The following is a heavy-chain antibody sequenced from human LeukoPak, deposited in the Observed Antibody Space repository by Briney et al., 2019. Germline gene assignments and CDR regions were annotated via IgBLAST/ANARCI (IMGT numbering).Heavy chain of an antibody. D-gene: IGHD2-2*01. CDR1: GGSISSSGYY. Sequence: SETLSLTCTVSGGSISSSGYYWGWIRQPPGKGLEWIGSIYYSGSTYYNPSLKSRVTISVDTSKNQFSLKLSSVTAADTAVYYCARHRYCSSTSCYYYYYYGMDVWGQGTTVTVSS. CDR2: IYYSGST. J-gene: IGHJ6*02. V-gene: IGHV4-39*01. CDR3: ARHRYCSSTSCYYYYYYGMDV.